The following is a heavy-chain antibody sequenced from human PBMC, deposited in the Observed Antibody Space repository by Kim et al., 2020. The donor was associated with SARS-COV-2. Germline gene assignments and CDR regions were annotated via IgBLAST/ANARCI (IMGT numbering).Heavy chain of an antibody. CDR3: AKRLDY. V-gene: IGHV3-23*01. J-gene: IGHJ4*02. Sequence: GGGGSTCYAGAGKCRLTISRDKSKNTLYLKMNGLRAEDTAVYYCAKRLDYWGQGTLVTVSS. CDR2: GGGGST.